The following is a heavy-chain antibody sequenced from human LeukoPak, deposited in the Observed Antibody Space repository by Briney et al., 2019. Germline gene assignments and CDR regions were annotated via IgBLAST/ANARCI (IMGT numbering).Heavy chain of an antibody. D-gene: IGHD3-16*01. J-gene: IGHJ4*02. V-gene: IGHV3-9*01. Sequence: GGSLRLSCAASGFTFDDYAMHWVRQAPGKGLEWVSGINWNSVRIDYADSVKGRFTISRDNAKSFLYLQMNSLRPEDTALYYCAKDITPYPGGAEDYWGQGTLVTVSS. CDR3: AKDITPYPGGAEDY. CDR2: INWNSVRI. CDR1: GFTFDDYA.